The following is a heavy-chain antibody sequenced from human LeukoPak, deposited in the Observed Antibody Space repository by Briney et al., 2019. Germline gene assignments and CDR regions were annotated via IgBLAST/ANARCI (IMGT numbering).Heavy chain of an antibody. Sequence: GGSLRLSCAASGFSLSDAWMSWVRQAPGKGLECVGGLKPKADGGTTDYAEPVNGRFTVSRDDSKNTMYLQMNSLKVEDTGLYYCTQLSRGYWGQGTQVTVSS. CDR1: GFSLSDAW. J-gene: IGHJ4*02. CDR3: TQLSRGY. CDR2: LKPKADGGTT. D-gene: IGHD2-15*01. V-gene: IGHV3-15*01.